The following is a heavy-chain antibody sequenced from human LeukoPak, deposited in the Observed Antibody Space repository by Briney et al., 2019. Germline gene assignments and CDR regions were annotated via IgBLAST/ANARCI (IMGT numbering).Heavy chain of an antibody. J-gene: IGHJ3*02. V-gene: IGHV3-21*01. Sequence: PGGSLRLSCAASGFTFSSYSMNWVRQAPGKGLEWVSSISSSSSYIYYADSVKGRFTISRDNAKNSLYLQMNSLRAEDTAVYYCARPRGLVRFAFDIWGQGTMVTVSS. CDR3: ARPRGLVRFAFDI. CDR1: GFTFSSYS. D-gene: IGHD6-19*01. CDR2: ISSSSSYI.